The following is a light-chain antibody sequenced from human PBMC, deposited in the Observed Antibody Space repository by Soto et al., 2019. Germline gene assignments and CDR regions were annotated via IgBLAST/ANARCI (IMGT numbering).Light chain of an antibody. Sequence: EIVLTQSPGTLSLSPGERATLSCRASQSVSSNFLAWYQQIPGQAPRLLIYGASSRATGIPDRFSGSGSGTDFTLTISRLEPEDFAVYYCQQYGSSPWTFVQGPKVEI. J-gene: IGKJ1*01. CDR2: GAS. CDR3: QQYGSSPWT. V-gene: IGKV3-20*01. CDR1: QSVSSNF.